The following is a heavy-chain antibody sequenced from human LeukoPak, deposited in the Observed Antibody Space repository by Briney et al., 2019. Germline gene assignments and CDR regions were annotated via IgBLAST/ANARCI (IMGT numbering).Heavy chain of an antibody. D-gene: IGHD7-27*01. Sequence: GGSLRLSCAASGFTFSDYYMTWIRQPPRKGLEWVSYISESGDSVYYADSARGRFTTSRDNAKSSLYLQMDSLRAEDTAVYYCGRGHWGLDNWGEGALVTVSS. V-gene: IGHV3-11*04. CDR3: GRGHWGLDN. J-gene: IGHJ4*02. CDR2: ISESGDSV. CDR1: GFTFSDYY.